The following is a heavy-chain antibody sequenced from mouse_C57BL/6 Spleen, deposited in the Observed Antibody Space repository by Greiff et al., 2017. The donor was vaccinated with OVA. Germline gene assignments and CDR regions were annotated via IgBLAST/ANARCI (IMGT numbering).Heavy chain of an antibody. D-gene: IGHD1-1*01. CDR2: ISSGGSYT. Sequence: EVQGVESGGDLVKPGGSLKLSCAASGFTFSSYGMSWVRQTPDKRLEWVATISSGGSYTYYPDSVKGRFTISRDNAKNTLYLQMSSLKSEDTARYYCARGDYYGSSSYFDYWGQGTTLTVSS. V-gene: IGHV5-6*01. CDR3: ARGDYYGSSSYFDY. J-gene: IGHJ2*01. CDR1: GFTFSSYG.